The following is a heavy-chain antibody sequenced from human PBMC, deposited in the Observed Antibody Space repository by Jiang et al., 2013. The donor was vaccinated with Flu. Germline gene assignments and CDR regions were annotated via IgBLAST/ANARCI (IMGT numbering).Heavy chain of an antibody. V-gene: IGHV1-69*02. CDR1: GGTFSSYT. Sequence: PGSSVKVSCKASGGTFSSYTISWVRQAPGQGLEWMGRIIPILGIANYAQKFQGRVTITADKSTSTAYMELSSLRSEDTAVYYCARPGRSGSYSFDYWGQGTLVTVSS. CDR3: ARPGRSGSYSFDY. J-gene: IGHJ4*02. CDR2: IIPILGIA. D-gene: IGHD1-26*01.